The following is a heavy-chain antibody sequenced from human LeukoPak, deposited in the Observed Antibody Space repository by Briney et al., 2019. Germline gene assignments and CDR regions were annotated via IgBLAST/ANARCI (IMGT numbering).Heavy chain of an antibody. CDR1: GYTFTSYG. D-gene: IGHD2-15*01. CDR3: ARDIGAVGYCSGGSCYDRDGYNWNDY. V-gene: IGHV1-18*01. Sequence: ASVKVSCKASGYTFTSYGISWVRQAPGQGLEWMGWISAYNGNTNYAQKLQGRVTMTTDTSTSTAYMELRSLRSDDTALYYCARDIGAVGYCSGGSCYDRDGYNWNDYWGQGTLVTVSS. CDR2: ISAYNGNT. J-gene: IGHJ4*02.